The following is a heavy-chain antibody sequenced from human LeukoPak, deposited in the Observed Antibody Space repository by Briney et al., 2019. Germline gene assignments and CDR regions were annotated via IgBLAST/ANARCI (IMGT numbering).Heavy chain of an antibody. CDR1: GYTFTGYG. CDR2: ISAYNGNT. V-gene: IGHV1-18*01. Sequence: ASVTVSCKATGYTFTGYGISWVRQAPGQGLEWVGWISAYNGNTNNAQKLEGRVTMTADTSTSTAYMKLTSLKPDDTAVYYCARERKQQWQQFDYWGQGTLVTVSS. D-gene: IGHD6-19*01. CDR3: ARERKQQWQQFDY. J-gene: IGHJ4*02.